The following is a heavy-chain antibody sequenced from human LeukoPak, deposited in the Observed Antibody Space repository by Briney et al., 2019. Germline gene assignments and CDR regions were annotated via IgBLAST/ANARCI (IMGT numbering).Heavy chain of an antibody. CDR2: IYYSGST. CDR1: GGSISSSSYY. J-gene: IGHJ4*02. D-gene: IGHD6-13*01. CDR3: HCTAAVGTDY. Sequence: SETLSLTCTVSGGSISSSSYYWGWIRQPPGKGLEWIGSIYYSGSTYYNPSLKSRVTISVDTSKNQFSLKLSSVTAADTAVYYCHCTAAVGTDYWGQGTLVTVSS. V-gene: IGHV4-39*07.